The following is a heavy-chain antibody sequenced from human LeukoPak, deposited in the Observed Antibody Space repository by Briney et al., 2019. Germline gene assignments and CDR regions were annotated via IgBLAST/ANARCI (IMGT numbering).Heavy chain of an antibody. V-gene: IGHV3-43*02. Sequence: GGSLRLSCAASGFTFDDYAMHWVRQAPGKGLEWVSLISGDGGSTYYADSVKGRFTISRDNSKNSLYLQMNSLRTEDTALYYCAKDSRDGDITYYYYGMVVWGQGTTVTVSS. CDR2: ISGDGGST. J-gene: IGHJ6*02. CDR1: GFTFDDYA. CDR3: AKDSRDGDITYYYYGMVV. D-gene: IGHD4-17*01.